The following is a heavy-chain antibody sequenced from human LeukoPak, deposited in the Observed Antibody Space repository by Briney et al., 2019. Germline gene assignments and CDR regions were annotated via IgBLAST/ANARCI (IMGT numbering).Heavy chain of an antibody. D-gene: IGHD4-17*01. CDR1: GGTFSGYY. CDR2: ISHSGGT. Sequence: SETLSLTCAVYGGTFSGYYWSWIRQPPGKGLEWIGEISHSGGTNYNPSLKSRITMSVDTSKNQFSLKVTSVTAADTGVYYCASDYGADSGYWGQGTLVTVSS. V-gene: IGHV4-34*01. J-gene: IGHJ4*02. CDR3: ASDYGADSGY.